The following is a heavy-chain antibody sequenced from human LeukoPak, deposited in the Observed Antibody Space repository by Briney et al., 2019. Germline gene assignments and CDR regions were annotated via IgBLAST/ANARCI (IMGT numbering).Heavy chain of an antibody. D-gene: IGHD3-3*01. CDR1: GFTFSNYG. V-gene: IGHV3-33*01. Sequence: GGSLRLSCATSGFTFSNYGMHWVRQAPGKGLEWVAVIYDDGSREHYADSVKGRFTISRDYSKNTVTLQMNSLRGEDTAVYYCARDLKSGYFDAWGQGILATVSS. CDR3: ARDLKSGYFDA. CDR2: IYDDGSRE. J-gene: IGHJ4*02.